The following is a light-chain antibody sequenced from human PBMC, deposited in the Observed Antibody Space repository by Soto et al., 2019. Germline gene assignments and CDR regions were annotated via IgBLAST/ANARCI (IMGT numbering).Light chain of an antibody. J-gene: IGKJ5*01. CDR3: QHRSNWPPIT. Sequence: EIVLTQSPATLSLSPGERATLSCRASQSVSSYLAWYQQQPGQAPRLLIYDASNRATGIPARFSGSGSGTDFTLTISSLEPEDFAVYYCQHRSNWPPITFGQGTRLESK. V-gene: IGKV3-11*01. CDR2: DAS. CDR1: QSVSSY.